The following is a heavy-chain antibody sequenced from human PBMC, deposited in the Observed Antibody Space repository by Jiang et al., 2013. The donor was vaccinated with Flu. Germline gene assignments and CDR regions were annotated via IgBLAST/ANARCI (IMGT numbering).Heavy chain of an antibody. V-gene: IGHV6-1*01. Sequence: NSAAWNWIRQSPSRGLEWLGRTYYRSKWYNDYAVSVKSRITINPDTSKNQFSLQLNSVTPEDTAVYYCARIDSSGWYVDAFDIWGQGTMVTASS. CDR1: NSAA. D-gene: IGHD6-19*01. CDR2: TYYRSKWYN. J-gene: IGHJ3*02. CDR3: ARIDSSGWYVDAFDI.